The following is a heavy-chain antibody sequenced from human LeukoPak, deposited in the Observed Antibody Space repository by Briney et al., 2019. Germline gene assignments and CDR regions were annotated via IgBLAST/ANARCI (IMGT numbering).Heavy chain of an antibody. V-gene: IGHV4-39*01. J-gene: IGHJ5*02. CDR3: ARSHPGLYNWFDP. CDR1: GGSISSSSYY. Sequence: ASETLSLTCTVSGGSISSSSYYWGWIRQPPGKGLEWIGSIYYSGSTYYNPSLKSRVTISVDTSKNQFSLKLSSVTAADTAVYYCARSHPGLYNWFDPWGREPWSPSPQ. D-gene: IGHD3-10*01. CDR2: IYYSGST.